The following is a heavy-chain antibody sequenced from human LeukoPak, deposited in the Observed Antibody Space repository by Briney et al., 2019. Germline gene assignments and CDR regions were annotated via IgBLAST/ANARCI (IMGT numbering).Heavy chain of an antibody. Sequence: GGSLRLSCTASRFTFGDYAMSWVSQAQGKGLEWVGFIRSKAYGGTTEYAASVKGRFTISRDDSKSIAYLQMNSLKTEDTAVYYCQIAGYCSAGSCYSEASDYWGQGTLVTVSS. V-gene: IGHV3-49*04. J-gene: IGHJ4*02. CDR2: IRSKAYGGTT. CDR1: RFTFGDYA. CDR3: QIAGYCSAGSCYSEASDY. D-gene: IGHD2-15*01.